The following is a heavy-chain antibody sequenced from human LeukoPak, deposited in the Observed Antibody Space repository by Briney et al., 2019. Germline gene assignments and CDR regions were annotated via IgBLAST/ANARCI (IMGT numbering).Heavy chain of an antibody. Sequence: GGSLRLSCTASGFTFGDYGMTWVRQAPGKGLEWVAFIRSKAYGGTAEYAASVKGRFIVSRDDSKSFAYLQMNSLRIEDTAVYYCSREGYSGSVTHKGNDFWGQGTLVTVSS. CDR1: GFTFGDYG. CDR3: SREGYSGSVTHKGNDF. V-gene: IGHV3-49*04. D-gene: IGHD3-10*01. CDR2: IRSKAYGGTA. J-gene: IGHJ4*02.